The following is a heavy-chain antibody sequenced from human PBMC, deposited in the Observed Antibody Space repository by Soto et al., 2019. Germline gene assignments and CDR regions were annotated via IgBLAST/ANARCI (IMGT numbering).Heavy chain of an antibody. CDR3: VKGRGGPVEFDF. V-gene: IGHV3-30*18. Sequence: QVQLVESGGGVVQPGRSLRLSCAGAGFTFSRYDMHWVRQAPGKGLEWVALISYDGSNTYYAESVKGRFTISRDNSKNTLYLQTNSLRPEDTGVYYCVKGRGGPVEFDFWGEGTLVTVSS. CDR2: ISYDGSNT. CDR1: GFTFSRYD. J-gene: IGHJ4*02. D-gene: IGHD3-10*01.